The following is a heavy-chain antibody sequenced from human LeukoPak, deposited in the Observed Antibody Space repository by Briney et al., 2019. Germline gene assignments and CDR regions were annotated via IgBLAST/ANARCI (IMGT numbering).Heavy chain of an antibody. Sequence: GGSLRLSCAASGFTFSSYSMSWVRQAPGKGLEWVANIKQDGSEKYYVDSVKGRFTISRDNAKNSLYLQMNSLRAEDTAVYYCARDPGRLDYWGQGTLVTVSS. V-gene: IGHV3-7*01. J-gene: IGHJ4*02. CDR2: IKQDGSEK. CDR3: ARDPGRLDY. CDR1: GFTFSSYS.